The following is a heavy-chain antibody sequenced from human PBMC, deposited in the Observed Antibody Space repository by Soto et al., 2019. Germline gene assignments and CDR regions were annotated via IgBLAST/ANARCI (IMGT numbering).Heavy chain of an antibody. CDR1: GFTFSSYG. Sequence: GGSLRLSCAASGFTFSSYGIHWVRQAPGKGLEWVALISYDGSNKYYADSVKGRFTISRDNSKNTLYLQMNSLRAEDTAVYYCAREDIVVVPAASRYYYYGMDVWGQGTTVTVSS. J-gene: IGHJ6*02. V-gene: IGHV3-30*03. CDR2: ISYDGSNK. CDR3: AREDIVVVPAASRYYYYGMDV. D-gene: IGHD2-2*01.